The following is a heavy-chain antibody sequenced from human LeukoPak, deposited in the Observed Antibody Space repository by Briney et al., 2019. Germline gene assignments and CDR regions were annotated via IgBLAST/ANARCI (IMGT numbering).Heavy chain of an antibody. D-gene: IGHD2-2*01. V-gene: IGHV3-23*01. CDR1: GITFSRLP. CDR2: ITTGGDTT. Sequence: GGSLRLSCAVSGITFSRLPMTWVRPAPGKGLQWVSAITTGGDTTFYADSVKGRFTISRDNSKNTLYLQMNSLTAEDAAVYYCANWHCPDTNCSPGVYWGQGTLVSVPS. J-gene: IGHJ4*02. CDR3: ANWHCPDTNCSPGVY.